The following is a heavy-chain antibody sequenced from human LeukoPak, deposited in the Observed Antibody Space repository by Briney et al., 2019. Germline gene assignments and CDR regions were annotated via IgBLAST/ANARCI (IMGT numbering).Heavy chain of an antibody. V-gene: IGHV3-21*01. J-gene: IGHJ6*03. CDR1: GFTFSSYS. CDR2: ISSSSSYI. Sequence: GSLRLPCAASGFTFSSYSMNWVRQAPGKGLEWVSSISSSSSYIYYADSVKGRFTISRDNAKNSLYLQMNSLRAEDTAVYYCARVPGYYYMDVWGKGTTVTVSS. CDR3: ARVPGYYYMDV.